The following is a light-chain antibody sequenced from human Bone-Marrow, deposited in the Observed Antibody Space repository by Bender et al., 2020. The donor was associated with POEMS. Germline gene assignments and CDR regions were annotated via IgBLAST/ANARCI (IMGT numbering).Light chain of an antibody. V-gene: IGLV1-44*01. CDR3: SSYRSGSTLVV. CDR2: STN. Sequence: QSVLTQPPSASATPGQRVTISCSGTTSNIGTNTVHWYQQLPGTAPKLLIYSTNQRPSGVPDRFSGSKSGTSASLAITGLQSEDEADYYCSSYRSGSTLVVFGGGTKVTVL. J-gene: IGLJ2*01. CDR1: TSNIGTNT.